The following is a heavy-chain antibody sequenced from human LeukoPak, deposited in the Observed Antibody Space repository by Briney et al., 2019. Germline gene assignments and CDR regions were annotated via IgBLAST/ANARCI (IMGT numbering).Heavy chain of an antibody. CDR2: IYTSGST. CDR3: ARNYNYYGSGSYYRWYYFDY. J-gene: IGHJ4*02. D-gene: IGHD3-10*01. CDR1: GGSISSGSYY. Sequence: SETLSLTCTVSGGSISSGSYYWSWIRQPAGKGLEWIGRIYTSGSTNYNPSLKSRVTISVDTSKNQFSLKLSSVTAADTAVYYCARNYNYYGSGSYYRWYYFDYWGQGTLVTVSS. V-gene: IGHV4-61*02.